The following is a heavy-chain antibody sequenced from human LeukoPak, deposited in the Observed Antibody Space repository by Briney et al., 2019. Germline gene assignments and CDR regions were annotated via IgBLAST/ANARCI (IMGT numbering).Heavy chain of an antibody. CDR1: GGSVSDYY. Sequence: SETLSLTCTISGGSVSDYYWSWIRQSPGKGLEWIGYIYHTGSTSYNPSLKSRVTISADTSQNQFSLKLSSVTAADTAVYYCASRKLGNDYWGQGTLVTVSS. CDR2: IYHTGST. V-gene: IGHV4-59*02. D-gene: IGHD7-27*01. J-gene: IGHJ4*02. CDR3: ASRKLGNDY.